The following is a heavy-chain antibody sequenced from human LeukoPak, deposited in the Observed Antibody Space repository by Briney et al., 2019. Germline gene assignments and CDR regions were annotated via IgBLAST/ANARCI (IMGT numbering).Heavy chain of an antibody. D-gene: IGHD3-10*01. CDR1: GFTFSDYY. Sequence: GGSLRLSCTVSGFTFSDYYMSWIRQAPGKGLEWVSYIISSGSVKYYADSVEGRFTISRDNAKNSLYLQMNSLRAEDTAVYYCARDGSGSYSASFDYWGQGTLVTVSS. J-gene: IGHJ4*02. V-gene: IGHV3-11*04. CDR2: IISSGSVK. CDR3: ARDGSGSYSASFDY.